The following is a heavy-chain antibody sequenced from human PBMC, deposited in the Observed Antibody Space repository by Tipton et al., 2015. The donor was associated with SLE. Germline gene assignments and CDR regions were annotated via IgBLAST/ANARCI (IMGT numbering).Heavy chain of an antibody. Sequence: TLSLTCTVSGGSISSYDYYWSWIRQRPGRGLEWIGYIYYSGSTSYNPSLKSRLTILVETSKNQFSLKLSSVTAADTAIYYCARNRSMVGAAAEAFDIWGPGTLVTVSS. CDR1: GGSISSYDYY. J-gene: IGHJ3*02. D-gene: IGHD1-26*01. V-gene: IGHV4-30-4*02. CDR2: IYYSGST. CDR3: ARNRSMVGAAAEAFDI.